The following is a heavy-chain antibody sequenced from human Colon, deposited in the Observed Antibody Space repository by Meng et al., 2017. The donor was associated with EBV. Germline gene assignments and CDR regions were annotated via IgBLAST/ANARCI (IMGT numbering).Heavy chain of an antibody. J-gene: IGHJ4*02. D-gene: IGHD2-8*02. V-gene: IGHV4-34*12. CDR3: ARRPTGIDY. CDR1: GGSLSGAY. CDR2: IIHGGSP. Sequence: GQQQRGGAGLWWPSGNLSPPCAVNGGSLSGAYWNWIRQPPGKGLEWIGEIIHGGSPSYNPSLKSRVTISIDTSKNQLPLMLSSVTAADTAVYYCARRPTGIDYWGQGTLVTVSS.